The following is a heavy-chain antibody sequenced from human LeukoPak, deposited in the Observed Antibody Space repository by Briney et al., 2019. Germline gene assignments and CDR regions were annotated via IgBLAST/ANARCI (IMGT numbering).Heavy chain of an antibody. CDR1: GFTFTSYY. CDR2: INGNGGGT. J-gene: IGHJ4*02. CDR3: VIKYDSSGYYPLFFDH. V-gene: IGHV3-23*01. D-gene: IGHD3-22*01. Sequence: GGSLRLSCAASGFTFTSYYMSWVRQAPGQGLEWMSAINGNGGGTYYADTVKGRFTISRDTSKSTLYLQMNSLRAEDTAVYYCVIKYDSSGYYPLFFDHRRRGTL.